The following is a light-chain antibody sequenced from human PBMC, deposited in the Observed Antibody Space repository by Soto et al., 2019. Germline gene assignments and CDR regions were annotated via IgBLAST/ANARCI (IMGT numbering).Light chain of an antibody. CDR3: QVWDSSSDHRNV. J-gene: IGLJ6*01. CDR1: NIGSKS. CDR2: DDN. Sequence: SYELTQPPSVSVAPGKTARLTCGGNNIGSKSVNWYQQKPGQAPVVVIYDDNDRPSGIPERFSGSNFGNTATLTISRVEAGDEADYYCQVWDSSSDHRNVFGSGTQLTVL. V-gene: IGLV3-21*04.